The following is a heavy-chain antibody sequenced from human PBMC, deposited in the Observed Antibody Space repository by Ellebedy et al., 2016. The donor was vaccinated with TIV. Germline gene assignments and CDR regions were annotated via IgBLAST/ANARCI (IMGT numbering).Heavy chain of an antibody. Sequence: GGSLRLSCAASGFTFRSYWMSWVRQAPGKGLEWVGNINQDGSDKYYVDSVKGRFSISRDNAKNSLYLQMNSLRGEDTALYFCARDGSYGDYLSPIHAFNMWGQGTMVTVSS. V-gene: IGHV3-7*01. CDR2: INQDGSDK. J-gene: IGHJ3*02. D-gene: IGHD4-17*01. CDR1: GFTFRSYW. CDR3: ARDGSYGDYLSPIHAFNM.